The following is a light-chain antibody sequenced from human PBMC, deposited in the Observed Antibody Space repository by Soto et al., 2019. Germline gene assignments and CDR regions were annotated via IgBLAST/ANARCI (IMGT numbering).Light chain of an antibody. CDR1: QGIIDY. V-gene: IGKV1-27*01. J-gene: IGKJ1*01. CDR2: AAS. CDR3: QKYDTAPQT. Sequence: DIPMTQSPSSLSASVGDTVTITCRASQGIIDYLAWYQQRPGKVPKLLIYAASTLQTGVPSRFSGSGAGTDLTLTISSLQPEDVATYYCQKYDTAPQTFGQGTRVEIK.